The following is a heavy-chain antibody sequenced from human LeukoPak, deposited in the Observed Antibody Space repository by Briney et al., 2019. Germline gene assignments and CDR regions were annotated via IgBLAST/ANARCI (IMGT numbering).Heavy chain of an antibody. CDR1: GFTFSSYW. J-gene: IGHJ4*02. D-gene: IGHD6-6*01. Sequence: GGSLRLSCAASGFTFSSYWIHWVRQAPGKGRVWVSIINSDGSTTNYADSVKGRFTISRDNSKNTLYLQLNSLRHEGTAVYECARDYSSWFDYWGEGTMVTVSS. V-gene: IGHV3-74*01. CDR3: ARDYSSWFDY. CDR2: INSDGSTT.